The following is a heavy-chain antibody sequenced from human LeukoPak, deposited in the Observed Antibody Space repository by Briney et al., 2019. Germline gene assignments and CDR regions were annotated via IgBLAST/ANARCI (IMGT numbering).Heavy chain of an antibody. D-gene: IGHD6-19*01. V-gene: IGHV3-33*01. J-gene: IGHJ4*02. CDR2: IWFDGSNK. CDR3: AREVRAVAGYDY. Sequence: GGSLRLSCAASGFTFSSYGMHWVRQAPGKGLEWVAGIWFDGSNKYYADSVKGRFTISRDNSKNTLYLQMNSLRAEDTAVYYCAREVRAVAGYDYWGQGTLVTVSS. CDR1: GFTFSSYG.